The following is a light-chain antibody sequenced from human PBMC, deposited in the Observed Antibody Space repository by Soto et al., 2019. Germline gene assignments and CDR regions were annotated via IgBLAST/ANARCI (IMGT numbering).Light chain of an antibody. CDR1: QDINTY. CDR3: QQYDEPPVT. CDR2: DAS. Sequence: DVQLTQSPSSLSASVGDRVTITCQASQDINTYLNWYQQKPGKAPKFLIYDASNLETGVPSRFSGSGSGTHFSLTISSLQAEDIATYYCQQYDEPPVTFGGGTKVDIK. J-gene: IGKJ4*01. V-gene: IGKV1-33*01.